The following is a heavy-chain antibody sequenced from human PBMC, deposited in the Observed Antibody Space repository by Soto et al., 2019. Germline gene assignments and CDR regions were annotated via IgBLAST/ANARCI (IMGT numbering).Heavy chain of an antibody. V-gene: IGHV3-30*18. CDR2: ISYDGSNK. CDR3: AKDLREYSGYDYVFDY. Sequence: PGGSLRLSCAASGFTFSSYAMHWVHQAPGKGLEWVIVISYDGSNKYYADSVKGRFTISRDNSKNTLYLQMNSLRAEDTAVYYCAKDLREYSGYDYVFDYWGQGTLVTVSS. J-gene: IGHJ4*02. CDR1: GFTFSSYA. D-gene: IGHD5-12*01.